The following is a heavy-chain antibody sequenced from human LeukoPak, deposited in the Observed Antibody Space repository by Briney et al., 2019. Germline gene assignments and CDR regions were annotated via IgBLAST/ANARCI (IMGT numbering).Heavy chain of an antibody. V-gene: IGHV3-7*03. D-gene: IGHD2-15*01. CDR3: AIAHGRYWSGGSCYFGGFFEY. J-gene: IGHJ4*02. CDR2: IKQDGSEQ. Sequence: GGSLRLSCAASGFTFSSYWMSWVRQAPGKGLEWVANIKQDGSEQYYVDSVKGRFTISRDNAKNSLSLQMTSLRAEDTAVYYCAIAHGRYWSGGSCYFGGFFEYWGQGTLGTVSS. CDR1: GFTFSSYW.